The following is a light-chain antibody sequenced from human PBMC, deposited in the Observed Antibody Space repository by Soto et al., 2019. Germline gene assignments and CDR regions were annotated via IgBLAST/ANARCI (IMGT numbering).Light chain of an antibody. J-gene: IGLJ1*01. CDR2: DVS. V-gene: IGLV2-14*01. CDR1: SSDVGGYNY. CDR3: SSYTSSSTRRV. Sequence: QSALTQPASVSGSPGQSITISCTGTSSDVGGYNYVSWYQQHPGKAPKLMIYDVSNRPSGVSNRFSGSKSGNTAFLTISGLQAEDEADYYCSSYTSSSTRRVFGTGTKLTVL.